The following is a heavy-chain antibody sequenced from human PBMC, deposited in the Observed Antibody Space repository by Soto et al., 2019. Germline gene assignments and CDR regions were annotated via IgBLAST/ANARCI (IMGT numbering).Heavy chain of an antibody. J-gene: IGHJ1*01. D-gene: IGHD3-22*01. CDR3: ARAGYYDSSGGLQH. CDR1: GFTFSSYA. Sequence: QVQLVESGGGVVQPGRSLRLSCAASGFTFSSYAMHWVRQAPGKGLAWVAVISYDGSNKYYADSVKGRFTISRDNSKNTLYLQMNSLRAEDTAVYYCARAGYYDSSGGLQHWGQGTLVTVSS. CDR2: ISYDGSNK. V-gene: IGHV3-30-3*01.